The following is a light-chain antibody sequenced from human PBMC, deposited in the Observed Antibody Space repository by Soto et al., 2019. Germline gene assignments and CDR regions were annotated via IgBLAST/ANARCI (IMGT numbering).Light chain of an antibody. CDR2: AAS. V-gene: IGKV1-9*01. Sequence: DLQLTQSPSFLSASVGDRVTITCRASQGIRSYLAWYQQKPGKAPKLLIYAASTLQSGVPSRFSGSGSGTEFTLTISSLQPEDFATYYCQQLNSYPWTFGQGTKVEIK. J-gene: IGKJ1*01. CDR3: QQLNSYPWT. CDR1: QGIRSY.